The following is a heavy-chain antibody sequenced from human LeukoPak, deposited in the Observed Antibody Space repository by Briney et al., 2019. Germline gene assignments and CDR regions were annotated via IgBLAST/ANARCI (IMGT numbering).Heavy chain of an antibody. D-gene: IGHD4-23*01. V-gene: IGHV4-39*01. CDR1: GGSISSSSYY. CDR2: IYYSGST. Sequence: SETLSLTCTVSGGSISSSSYYWGWIRQPPGKGLEWIGSIYYSGSTYYNPSLKSRVTISVDTSKNQFSLKLSSVTAADTAVYYRARPSDYGGNPVCYFDYWGQGTLVTVSS. CDR3: ARPSDYGGNPVCYFDY. J-gene: IGHJ4*02.